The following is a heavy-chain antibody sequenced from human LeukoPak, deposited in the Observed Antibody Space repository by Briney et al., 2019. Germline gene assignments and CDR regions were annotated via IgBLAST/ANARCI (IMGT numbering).Heavy chain of an antibody. CDR1: GHTVADLS. CDR2: FDPGDGET. CDR3: ATGMGATTQAYYFDY. J-gene: IGHJ4*02. Sequence: ASVKVSCKVSGHTVADLSMHWVRQAPGKGLEWMGSFDPGDGETIYAQKFQGRVTMTEDTSTDTAYVVLSSLRSEDTAVYYCATGMGATTQAYYFDYWGQGTLVTVSS. V-gene: IGHV1-24*01. D-gene: IGHD1-26*01.